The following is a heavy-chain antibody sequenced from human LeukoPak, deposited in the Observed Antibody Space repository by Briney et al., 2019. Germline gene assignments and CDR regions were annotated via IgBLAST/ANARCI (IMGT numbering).Heavy chain of an antibody. D-gene: IGHD3-22*01. CDR3: AKAYYDSSGYYGGDAFDI. V-gene: IGHV3-48*04. Sequence: GGSLRLSCAASGFTFSSYSMNWVRQAPGKGLEWVSYISSSGSTIYYADSVKGRFTISRDNVKNSLYLQMNSLRAEDTAVYYCAKAYYDSSGYYGGDAFDIWGQGTMVTVSS. J-gene: IGHJ3*02. CDR1: GFTFSSYS. CDR2: ISSSGSTI.